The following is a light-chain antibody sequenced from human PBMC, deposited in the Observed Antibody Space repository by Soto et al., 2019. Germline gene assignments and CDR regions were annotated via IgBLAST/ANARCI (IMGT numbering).Light chain of an antibody. Sequence: EIVMTQSTATLSVSPGERATLSCRASQSVSSNLAWYQQKPGQAPRLLIYDASTRATGIPARFSGSGSGTEFTLTISSLQSGDFAVYYCHQYNNWPRTFGQGTKVEIK. V-gene: IGKV3-15*01. CDR2: DAS. CDR3: HQYNNWPRT. CDR1: QSVSSN. J-gene: IGKJ1*01.